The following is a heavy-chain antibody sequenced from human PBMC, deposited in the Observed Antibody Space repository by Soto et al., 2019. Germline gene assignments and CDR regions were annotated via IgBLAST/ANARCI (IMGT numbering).Heavy chain of an antibody. CDR2: IYYSGST. D-gene: IGHD3-10*01. J-gene: IGHJ4*02. Sequence: QVQLQESGPGLVKPSETLSLTCTVSGGSISSYYWSWIRQPPGKGLEWIGYIYYSGSTNYNPSLRGRVTVSLDTSKNQFSLKLSSVTAADTAVYYCARGLWFGESDFDYWGLGTLVTVSS. CDR1: GGSISSYY. CDR3: ARGLWFGESDFDY. V-gene: IGHV4-59*01.